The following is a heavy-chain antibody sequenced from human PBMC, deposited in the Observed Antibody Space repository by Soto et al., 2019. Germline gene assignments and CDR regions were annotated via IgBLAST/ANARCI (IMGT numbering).Heavy chain of an antibody. CDR1: GYPVTSSDYY. J-gene: IGHJ6*02. Sequence: SETLSLTCSVSGYPVTSSDYYWAWIRQPPGKGLEWIGSMFYSGLTYYNPSLKSRVTLSVDTSKNQFSVRLNSVTAADTAVYYCAPLSVSLSGPYGIHVWGQGTTVTVSS. V-gene: IGHV4-39*01. CDR3: APLSVSLSGPYGIHV. CDR2: MFYSGLT. D-gene: IGHD2-15*01.